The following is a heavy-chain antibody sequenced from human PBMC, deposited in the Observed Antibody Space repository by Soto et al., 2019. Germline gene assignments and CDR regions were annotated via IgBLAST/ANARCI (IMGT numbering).Heavy chain of an antibody. CDR2: ISGSGGST. CDR1: GFTFSNYA. D-gene: IGHD3-22*01. V-gene: IGHV3-23*01. CDR3: AKASSEYDSSGYFDY. J-gene: IGHJ4*02. Sequence: EVLLLESGGGLVQPGGSLRLSCAASGFTFSNYAMNWVRQAPGKGLEWVSTISGSGGSTYFADSVKGRFTISRDSSKNTLYLQMNSLRAEDTAVYYCAKASSEYDSSGYFDYWGQGTLVTVSS.